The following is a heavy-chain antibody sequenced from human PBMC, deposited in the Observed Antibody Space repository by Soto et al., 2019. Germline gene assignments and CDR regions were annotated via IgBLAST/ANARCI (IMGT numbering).Heavy chain of an antibody. V-gene: IGHV4-59*08. CDR1: GGSISSYY. CDR3: ARGSTGYTSSWYRY. J-gene: IGHJ4*02. CDR2: IYNSGST. Sequence: SETLSLTCTVSGGSISSYYWSWIRQPPGKGLEWIGYIYNSGSTNYNPSLKSRVTISVDTSKNQFSLKLSSVTAADTGVYYCARGSTGYTSSWYRYWGQGTLVTV. D-gene: IGHD6-13*01.